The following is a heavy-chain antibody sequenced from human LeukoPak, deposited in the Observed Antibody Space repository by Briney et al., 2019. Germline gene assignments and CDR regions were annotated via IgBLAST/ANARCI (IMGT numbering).Heavy chain of an antibody. D-gene: IGHD2-2*01. J-gene: IGHJ3*02. CDR1: GYSFTSYW. CDR2: IYPGDSDT. CDR3: ARSGCSSTSCYDAFDI. V-gene: IGHV5-51*01. Sequence: PGESLKISCKGSGYSFTSYWIGWVRQMPGKGLEWMGIIYPGDSDTRYSPSFQGQVTISADKSISTAYLQWSSLKASDTAMYYCARSGCSSTSCYDAFDIWGQGTMVTVSS.